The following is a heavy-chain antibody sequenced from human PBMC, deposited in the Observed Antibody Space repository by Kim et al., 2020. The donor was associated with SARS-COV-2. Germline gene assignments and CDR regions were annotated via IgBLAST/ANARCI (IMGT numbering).Heavy chain of an antibody. CDR1: GFTFSSYW. CDR3: AREDIVVVPAAMFDAFDI. CDR2: IKQDGSEK. V-gene: IGHV3-7*03. Sequence: GGSLRLSCAASGFTFSSYWMSWVRQAPGKGLEWVANIKQDGSEKYYVDSVKGRFTISRDNAKNSLYLQMNSLRAEDTAVYYCAREDIVVVPAAMFDAFDIWGQGTMVTVSS. D-gene: IGHD2-2*01. J-gene: IGHJ3*02.